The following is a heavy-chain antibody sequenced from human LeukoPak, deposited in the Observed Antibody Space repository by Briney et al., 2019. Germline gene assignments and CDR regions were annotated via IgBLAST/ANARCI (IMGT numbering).Heavy chain of an antibody. CDR1: GGSISSYY. Sequence: ASETLSLTCTVSGGSISSYYWSWIRQPPGKGLEWIGYIYDSGSTNYNLSLKSRVTISVDTSKNQFSLKLSSVTAADTAVFYCASLTTADAFDIWGQGTMVTVSS. V-gene: IGHV4-59*01. CDR2: IYDSGST. D-gene: IGHD3-22*01. CDR3: ASLTTADAFDI. J-gene: IGHJ3*02.